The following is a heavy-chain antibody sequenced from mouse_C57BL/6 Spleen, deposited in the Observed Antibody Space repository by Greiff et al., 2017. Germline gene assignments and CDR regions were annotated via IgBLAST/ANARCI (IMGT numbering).Heavy chain of an antibody. Sequence: QVQLQQPGAELVRPGSSVKLSCKASGYTFTSYWMHWVKQRPIQGLEWIGNIDPSDSETHYNQKFKDKATLTVDKSSSTAYMQLSSLTSEDSAVYYCARRGVYYGSSHFDYWGQGTTLTVSS. D-gene: IGHD1-1*01. V-gene: IGHV1-52*01. CDR1: GYTFTSYW. CDR2: IDPSDSET. J-gene: IGHJ2*01. CDR3: ARRGVYYGSSHFDY.